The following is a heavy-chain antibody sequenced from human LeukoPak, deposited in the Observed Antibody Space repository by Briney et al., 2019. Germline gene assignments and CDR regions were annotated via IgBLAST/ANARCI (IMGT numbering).Heavy chain of an antibody. D-gene: IGHD6-19*01. CDR1: GFTVSSNY. V-gene: IGHV3-74*01. Sequence: GESLRLSCAASGFTVSSNYMSWVRQAPGKGLVWVSRINSDGSSTTYADSVKGRFTISRDNAKNTLYLQMNSLRAEDTAMYYCARVFSGWYFYFDSWGQGTLVTVSS. J-gene: IGHJ4*02. CDR3: ARVFSGWYFYFDS. CDR2: INSDGSST.